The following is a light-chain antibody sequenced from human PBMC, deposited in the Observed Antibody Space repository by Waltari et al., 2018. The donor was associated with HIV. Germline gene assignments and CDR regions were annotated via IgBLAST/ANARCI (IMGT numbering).Light chain of an antibody. J-gene: IGLJ1*01. Sequence: QSVLTQPPSASGTPGQRVTISCSGSSSNIGRNYVYWYQQLPGTAPKLLIYTNNRRASGVPDRFSRSKSGTSASLAISGLRSEDEADYYCAAWNDRLSGYVFGTGTKVTV. V-gene: IGLV1-47*01. CDR1: SSNIGRNY. CDR2: TNN. CDR3: AAWNDRLSGYV.